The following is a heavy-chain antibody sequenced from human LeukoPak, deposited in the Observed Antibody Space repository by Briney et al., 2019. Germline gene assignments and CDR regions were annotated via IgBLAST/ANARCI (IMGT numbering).Heavy chain of an antibody. Sequence: QLHLQESGPGLVKPSGTLSLTCGVSGGSIDSTNYWSWVRQAPGKGLEWMGEIAHDGTRNYNPSLRSRVALSFDRANNYFSLSLTAVTAADTALYYCKRETRPFCPFAFWGQGVMVTVSS. J-gene: IGHJ4*02. CDR1: GGSIDSTNY. CDR2: IAHDGTR. CDR3: KRETRPFCPFAF. D-gene: IGHD1-7*01. V-gene: IGHV4-4*02.